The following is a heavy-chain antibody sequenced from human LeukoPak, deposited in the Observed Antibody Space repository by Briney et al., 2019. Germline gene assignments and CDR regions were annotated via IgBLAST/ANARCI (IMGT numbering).Heavy chain of an antibody. J-gene: IGHJ6*03. Sequence: GGSLRLSCAASGFTVSSNYMSWVRQAPGKGLEWVSIIYAGGSAYSADSLKGRFTISRDNSENTLYLQMNSLRVDDTAVYFCARLIASRGYYMDVWGKGTTVTGSS. V-gene: IGHV3-53*01. CDR3: ARLIASRGYYMDV. CDR1: GFTVSSNY. CDR2: IYAGGSA. D-gene: IGHD6-6*01.